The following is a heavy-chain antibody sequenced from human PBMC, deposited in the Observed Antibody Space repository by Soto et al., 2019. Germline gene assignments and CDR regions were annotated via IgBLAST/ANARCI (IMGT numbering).Heavy chain of an antibody. CDR2: IYHSGST. J-gene: IGHJ6*02. V-gene: IGHV4-31*03. D-gene: IGHD2-21*02. CDR3: ARVCGGDCHYGMDV. Sequence: PSETLSLTCTVSGGSISSGGYYWSWIRQHPGKGLEWIGYIYHSGSTYYNPSLKSRVTISVDTSKNQFSLKLSSVTAADTAVYYCARVCGGDCHYGMDVWGQGTTVTVSS. CDR1: GGSISSGGYY.